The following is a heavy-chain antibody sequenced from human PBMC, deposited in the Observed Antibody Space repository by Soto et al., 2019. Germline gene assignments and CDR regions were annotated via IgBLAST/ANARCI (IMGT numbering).Heavy chain of an antibody. CDR3: ARERRGFGYIDY. J-gene: IGHJ4*02. D-gene: IGHD3-16*01. CDR1: GGSISGSY. V-gene: IGHV4-59*01. Sequence: QVQLQESGPGLVKPSETLSLTCSVTGGSISGSYWSWIRQSPGKRLEWIGYIIHGGNSKYNPSLESRVTMSVDTSKNQLSLTLTSVTAEDTAVYFCARERRGFGYIDYWVQGTLVTVSS. CDR2: IIHGGNS.